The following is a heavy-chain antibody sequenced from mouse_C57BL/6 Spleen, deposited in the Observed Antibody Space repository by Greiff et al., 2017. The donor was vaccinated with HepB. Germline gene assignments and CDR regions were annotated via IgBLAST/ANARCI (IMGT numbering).Heavy chain of an antibody. CDR1: GYTFTSYW. CDR3: ARRDIVTTSYDFDY. J-gene: IGHJ2*01. V-gene: IGHV1-69*01. CDR2: IDPSDSYT. D-gene: IGHD2-5*01. Sequence: QVQLQQPGAELVMPGASVKLSCKASGYTFTSYWMHWVKQRPGQGLEWIGEIDPSDSYTNYNQKFKGKSTLTVDKSSSTAYMQLSSLTSEDSAVYYCARRDIVTTSYDFDYWGQGTTLTVSS.